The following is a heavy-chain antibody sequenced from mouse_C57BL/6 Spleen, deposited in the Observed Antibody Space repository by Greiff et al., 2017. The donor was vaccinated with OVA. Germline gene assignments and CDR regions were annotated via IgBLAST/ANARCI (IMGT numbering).Heavy chain of an antibody. CDR1: GFTFSDYG. CDR2: ISSGSSTI. D-gene: IGHD2-4*01. CDR3: ATMITDWYFDV. V-gene: IGHV5-17*01. J-gene: IGHJ1*03. Sequence: EVQLVESGGGLVKPGGSLKLSCAASGFTFSDYGMHWVRQAPEKGLEWVAYISSGSSTIYYADTVKGRFTISRDNAKNTLFLQMTSLRSEDTAMYYCATMITDWYFDVWGTGTTVTVSS.